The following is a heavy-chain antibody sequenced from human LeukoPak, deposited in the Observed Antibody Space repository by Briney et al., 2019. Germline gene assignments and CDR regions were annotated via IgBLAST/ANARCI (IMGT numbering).Heavy chain of an antibody. Sequence: PSETLSLTCTVSGGSMSSYYWSWIRQPPGKGLEWIGYFFYSGSTNYNPSLKSRVTISIDTSKNQFSLKLSSVTAADTAVYYCARKTTGDQGSYFDYWGQGTLVTVSS. CDR3: ARKTTGDQGSYFDY. J-gene: IGHJ4*02. CDR1: GGSMSSYY. D-gene: IGHD1-1*01. V-gene: IGHV4-59*01. CDR2: FFYSGST.